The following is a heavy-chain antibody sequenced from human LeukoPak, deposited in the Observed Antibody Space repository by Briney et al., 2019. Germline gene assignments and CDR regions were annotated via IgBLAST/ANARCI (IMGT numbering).Heavy chain of an antibody. CDR1: GFTFSSYA. J-gene: IGHJ4*02. V-gene: IGHV3-23*01. CDR3: AKDIGDYDYVWGSYRYREVGAFDI. Sequence: GGSLRLSCVASGFTFSSYAMSWVRQAPGKGLEWVSAISGSGGSTYYADSVKGRFTISRDNSKNTLYLQMSSLRAEDTAVYYCAKDIGDYDYVWGSYRYREVGAFDIWGQGTLVTVSS. D-gene: IGHD3-16*02. CDR2: ISGSGGST.